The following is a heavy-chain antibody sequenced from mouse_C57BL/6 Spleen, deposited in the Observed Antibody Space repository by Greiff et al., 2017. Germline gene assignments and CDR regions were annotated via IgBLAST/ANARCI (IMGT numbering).Heavy chain of an antibody. CDR2: ISNLAYSI. CDR1: GFTFSDYG. V-gene: IGHV5-15*04. D-gene: IGHD6-2*01. Sequence: DVMLVASGGGLVQPGGSLKLACAASGFTFSDYGMAWVRQAPRKGPEWVAFISNLAYSIYYADTVTGRFTISRENAKNTLYLEMSSLRSEDTAMYYCARRSHAMDYWGQGTSVTVSS. J-gene: IGHJ4*01. CDR3: ARRSHAMDY.